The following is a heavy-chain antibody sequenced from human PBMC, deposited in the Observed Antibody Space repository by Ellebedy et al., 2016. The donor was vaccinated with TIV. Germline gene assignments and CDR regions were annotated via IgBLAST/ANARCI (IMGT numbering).Heavy chain of an antibody. J-gene: IGHJ4*02. CDR1: GDSVSSNSAA. CDR2: TYYRSKWYN. CDR3: ARARYSYNYGYFDY. D-gene: IGHD5-18*01. Sequence: SETLSLTCAISGDSVSSNSAAWNWIRQSPSRGLEWLGRTYYRSKWYNDYAVSVKSRIAINPDTSKNQFSLRLSSVTAADTAVYYCARARYSYNYGYFDYWGQGTLVTVSS. V-gene: IGHV6-1*01.